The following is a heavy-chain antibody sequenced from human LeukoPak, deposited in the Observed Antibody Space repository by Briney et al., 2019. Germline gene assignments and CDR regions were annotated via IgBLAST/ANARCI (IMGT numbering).Heavy chain of an antibody. V-gene: IGHV1-69*01. Sequence: GSSVKVSCKASGGTFSSYAISWVRQAPGQGLEWMGGIMPIFGTANYAQKFQGRVTITADESTSTAYMELSSLRSEDTAVYYCARDQHSGSGWYGTSDYWGQGTLVTVSS. J-gene: IGHJ4*02. CDR3: ARDQHSGSGWYGTSDY. CDR1: GGTFSSYA. D-gene: IGHD6-19*01. CDR2: IMPIFGTA.